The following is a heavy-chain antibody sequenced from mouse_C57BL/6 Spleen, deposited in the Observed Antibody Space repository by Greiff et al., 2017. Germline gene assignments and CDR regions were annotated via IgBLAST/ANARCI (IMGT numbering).Heavy chain of an antibody. Sequence: EVQVVESGGGLVQPGGSLKLSCAASGFTFSDYGMAWVRQAPRKGPEWVAFISNLAYSIYYADTVTGRFTISRENAKNTLYLEMSSLRSEDTAMYYCARRNYYGSSYGAIDYWGQGTSVTVSS. J-gene: IGHJ4*01. CDR1: GFTFSDYG. CDR3: ARRNYYGSSYGAIDY. V-gene: IGHV5-15*01. CDR2: ISNLAYSI. D-gene: IGHD1-1*01.